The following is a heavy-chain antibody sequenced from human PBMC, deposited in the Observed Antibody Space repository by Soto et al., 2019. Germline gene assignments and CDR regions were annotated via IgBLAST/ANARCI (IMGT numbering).Heavy chain of an antibody. Sequence: SVKASCKASGGTFSSYTISWVRQAPGQGLEWMGRIIPILGIANYAQKFQGRVTITADKSTSTAYMELSSLRSEDTAVYYCARGYYYGSGSYYGEFDYWGQGTLVTVSS. CDR3: ARGYYYGSGSYYGEFDY. J-gene: IGHJ4*02. V-gene: IGHV1-69*02. CDR1: GGTFSSYT. D-gene: IGHD3-10*01. CDR2: IIPILGIA.